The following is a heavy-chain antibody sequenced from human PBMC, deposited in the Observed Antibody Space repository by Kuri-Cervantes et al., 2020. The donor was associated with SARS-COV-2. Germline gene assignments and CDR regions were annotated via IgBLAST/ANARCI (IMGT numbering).Heavy chain of an antibody. V-gene: IGHV3-7*03. J-gene: IGHJ4*02. D-gene: IGHD2-15*01. CDR2: IKQDGSEK. CDR3: AKDSDPGSESSLDY. Sequence: GESLKISCAASGFTFSSYAMHWVRQAPGKGLEWVANIKQDGSEKYYVDSVKGRFTISRDNAKNSLYLQMNSLRTEDTALYYCAKDSDPGSESSLDYWGQGTLVTVSS. CDR1: GFTFSSYA.